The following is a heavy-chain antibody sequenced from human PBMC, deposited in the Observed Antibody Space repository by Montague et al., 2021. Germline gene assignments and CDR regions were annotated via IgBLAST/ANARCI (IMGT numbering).Heavy chain of an antibody. CDR2: ICDSGSD. D-gene: IGHD2-8*02. Sequence: SETLSLTCSVSGGSIRCEIYYWGWIRQAPGKGREWIGYICDSGSDTYNTSLRSRVTISLDTSSNQFSLNLRSATAADTAVYYCAGYGYGAGGLGSWGQGTLVTVSS. CDR3: AGYGYGAGGLGS. V-gene: IGHV4-61*01. CDR1: GGSIRCEIYY. J-gene: IGHJ5*02.